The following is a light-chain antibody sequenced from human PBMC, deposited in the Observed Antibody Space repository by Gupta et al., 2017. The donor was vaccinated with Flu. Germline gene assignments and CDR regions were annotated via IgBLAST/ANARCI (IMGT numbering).Light chain of an antibody. CDR3: LSDSNTIHSSV. CDR2: NDT. CDR1: TFARKY. Sequence: GQLAIITCSGETFARKYAYWYQQKPVQSPVMVIGNDTERPSGFPGRFSGSTSVTTATLTICGVHADDEADYYCLSDSNTIHSSVFGGGTKVTVL. J-gene: IGLJ2*01. V-gene: IGLV3-16*01.